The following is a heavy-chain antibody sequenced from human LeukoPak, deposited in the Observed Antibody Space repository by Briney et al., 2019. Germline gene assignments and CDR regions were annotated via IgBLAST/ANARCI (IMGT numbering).Heavy chain of an antibody. CDR3: ARGVRGYCSSTSCRDAFDI. Sequence: GASVKVSCKASGYTFTSYDINWVRQATGQGLEWMGWMNPNSGNTGYAQKFQGRVTMTRNTSISTAYMELSSLRSEDTAVYYCARGVRGYCSSTSCRDAFDIWGQGTMVTVSS. J-gene: IGHJ3*02. V-gene: IGHV1-8*01. CDR1: GYTFTSYD. CDR2: MNPNSGNT. D-gene: IGHD2-2*01.